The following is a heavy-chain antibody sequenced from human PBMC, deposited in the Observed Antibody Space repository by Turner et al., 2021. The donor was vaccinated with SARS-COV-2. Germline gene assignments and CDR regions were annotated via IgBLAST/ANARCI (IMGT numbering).Heavy chain of an antibody. D-gene: IGHD4-4*01. V-gene: IGHV3-30*18. J-gene: IGHJ4*02. CDR1: GFTISSSG. CDR2: TSYDGSKK. CDR3: AKQQGLYSSPMYYFDY. Sequence: QEPLPELGGRVVQPRRSLILPCAAPGFTISSSGMHWVRQAPGKGLEWVAVTSYDGSKKYYADSVKGRFTISRDNSKNTLYLQMNSLRAEDTAVYYCAKQQGLYSSPMYYFDYWGQGTLVTVSS.